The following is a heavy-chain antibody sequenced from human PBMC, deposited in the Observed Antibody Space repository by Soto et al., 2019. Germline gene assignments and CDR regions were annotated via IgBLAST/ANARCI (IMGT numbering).Heavy chain of an antibody. CDR3: AKDWATAVAGTVDY. V-gene: IGHV1-2*02. CDR2: INPNSGGT. CDR1: GYSFTGYY. D-gene: IGHD6-19*01. J-gene: IGHJ4*02. Sequence: GASVKVSCKASGYSFTGYYIHWVRQAPGQGLEWMGWINPNSGGTNYAQKFQGRVTMTRDTSISTGFMELRRLRSDDTAGYYCAKDWATAVAGTVDYWGQGTLVTVSS.